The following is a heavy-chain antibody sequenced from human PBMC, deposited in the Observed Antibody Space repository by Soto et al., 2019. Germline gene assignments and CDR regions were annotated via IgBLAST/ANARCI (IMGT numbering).Heavy chain of an antibody. J-gene: IGHJ4*02. CDR3: ARDREYCSNDDDRCYETGSDY. D-gene: IGHD2-8*01. CDR2: INAGNGNT. V-gene: IGHV1-3*01. CDR1: GYTFTSYA. Sequence: ASVKVSCKASGYTFTSYAMHWVRQAPGQRLERMGWINAGNGNTKYSQKFQGRVTITRDTSASTAYMELNSLRAEDTAVYYCARDREYCSNDDDRCYETGSDYWGQGTLVTVSS.